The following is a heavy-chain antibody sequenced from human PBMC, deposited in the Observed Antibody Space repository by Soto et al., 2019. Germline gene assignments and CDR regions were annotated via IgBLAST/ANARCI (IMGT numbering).Heavy chain of an antibody. J-gene: IGHJ5*02. CDR2: INHSGST. V-gene: IGHV4-34*01. CDR1: DGSYLGED. Sequence: PSASLYMTSSVCDGSYLGEDWSWIRPPPGKGLEWIGEINHSGSTNYNPSLKSRVTVSVDTSKNQFSLKLSSVTAADTAVYYCARGRNWFDPWGQGTLVTVSS. CDR3: ARGRNWFDP.